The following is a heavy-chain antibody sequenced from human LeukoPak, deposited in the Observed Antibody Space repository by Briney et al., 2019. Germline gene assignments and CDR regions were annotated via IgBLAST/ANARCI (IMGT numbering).Heavy chain of an antibody. CDR1: GFTFSSYA. D-gene: IGHD2-2*01. CDR2: TGSTGVST. V-gene: IGHV3-23*01. CDR3: AKDPGVVPAHYFDY. Sequence: GGSLRLSCAASGFTFSSYAMNWVRQAPGKGLEWVSATGSTGVSTFYADSVEGRFTVSRDNSKNTLSLQMNSLRAEDTAAYYCAKDPGVVPAHYFDYWGQGILVTVSS. J-gene: IGHJ4*02.